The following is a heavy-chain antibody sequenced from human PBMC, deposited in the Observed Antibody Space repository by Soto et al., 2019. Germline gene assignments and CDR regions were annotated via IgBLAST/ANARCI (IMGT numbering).Heavy chain of an antibody. V-gene: IGHV1-69*13. CDR1: GGTFSSYA. CDR3: ARASPRITMVRGVIIPYYYYGMDV. CDR2: IIPIFGTA. Sequence: GASVKVSCKASGGTFSSYAISWVRQAPGQGLEWMGGIIPIFGTANYAQKFQGRVTITAGESTSTAYMGLSSLRSEDTAVYYCARASPRITMVRGVIIPYYYYGMDVWGQGTTVTV. D-gene: IGHD3-10*01. J-gene: IGHJ6*02.